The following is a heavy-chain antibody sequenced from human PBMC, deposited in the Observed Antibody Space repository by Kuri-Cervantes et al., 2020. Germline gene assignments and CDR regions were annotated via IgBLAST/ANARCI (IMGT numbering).Heavy chain of an antibody. J-gene: IGHJ4*02. CDR2: IFPGDSDT. D-gene: IGHD5-24*01. V-gene: IGHV5-51*01. Sequence: GGSLRLSCEGSEYSFTSYWIGWVRQMPGKGLEWMGSIFPGDSDTRYSPSFQGQVTISADKSNTTAYLQWSSLKASDTAIYYCARQEGWVQEIASWGQGTLVTVSS. CDR1: EYSFTSYW. CDR3: ARQEGWVQEIAS.